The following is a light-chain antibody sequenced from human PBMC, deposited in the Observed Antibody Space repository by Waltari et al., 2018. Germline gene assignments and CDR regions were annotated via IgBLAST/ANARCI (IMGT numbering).Light chain of an antibody. J-gene: IGKJ2*01. CDR2: AAS. Sequence: EIVLTQSPGTLSLSPGERATLSCRASQSVSNRYLAWYQQKPGQAPRVLIYAASSRATGIPDRFSGRGSGTDYALTISRLEPEDFAVYYCQQYGSSPDTFGQGTKLEI. CDR3: QQYGSSPDT. V-gene: IGKV3-20*01. CDR1: QSVSNRY.